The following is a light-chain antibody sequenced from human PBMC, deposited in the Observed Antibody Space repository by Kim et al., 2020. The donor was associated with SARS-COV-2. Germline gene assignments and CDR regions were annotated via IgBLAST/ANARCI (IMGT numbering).Light chain of an antibody. CDR3: TSYTSSSTSLL. CDR2: DVN. Sequence: QSALTQPASVSGSPGQSITISCTGTSSDIGGYNYVSWYQQHPGKAPKLMLYDVNNRPSGVSNRFSGSKSGNTASLTISGLQAEDEADYYCTSYTSSSTSLLLGGGTQLTVL. CDR1: SSDIGGYNY. V-gene: IGLV2-14*03. J-gene: IGLJ2*01.